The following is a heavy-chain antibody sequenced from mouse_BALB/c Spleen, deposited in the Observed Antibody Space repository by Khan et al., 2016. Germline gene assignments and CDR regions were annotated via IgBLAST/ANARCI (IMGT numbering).Heavy chain of an antibody. CDR3: ARSNDWYFAV. CDR2: IYPYNGGT. V-gene: IGHV1S29*02. Sequence: VQLQQSGPDLVKPGASVKISCKASGCTFTDYNMHWVKQSHGKSLEWIGYIYPYNGGTGYNQKFKNKATLTVDNSSSTASMELPSLTSEDSAVYYCARSNDWYFAVWGAGTTVTVSS. CDR1: GCTFTDYN. J-gene: IGHJ1*01.